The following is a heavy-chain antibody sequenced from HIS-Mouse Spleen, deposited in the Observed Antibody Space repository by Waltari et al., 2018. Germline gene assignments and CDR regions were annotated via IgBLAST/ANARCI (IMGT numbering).Heavy chain of an antibody. CDR1: GFTFSSYG. J-gene: IGHJ4*02. CDR3: AKASSGWLDY. Sequence: QVQLVESGGGVVQPGSSLRLSGAASGFTFSSYGMHWVRQAPGKGLEWVAVISYDGSNKYYADSVKGRFTISRDNSKNTLYLQMNSLRAEDTAVYYCAKASSGWLDYWGQGTLVTVSS. V-gene: IGHV3-30*18. D-gene: IGHD6-19*01. CDR2: ISYDGSNK.